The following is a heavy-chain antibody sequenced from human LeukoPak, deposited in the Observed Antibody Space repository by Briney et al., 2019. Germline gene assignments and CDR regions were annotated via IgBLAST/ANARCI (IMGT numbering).Heavy chain of an antibody. CDR1: GGTFSSYA. D-gene: IGHD3-16*01. V-gene: IGHV1-69*05. CDR3: ARGLGGAFDI. Sequence: GASVKVSCKASGGTFSSYAISWVRQAPGQGLGWMGGIIPIFGTANYARKFQGRVTITTDESTSTAYMELSSLRSEDTAVYYCARGLGGAFDIWGQGTMVTVSS. J-gene: IGHJ3*02. CDR2: IIPIFGTA.